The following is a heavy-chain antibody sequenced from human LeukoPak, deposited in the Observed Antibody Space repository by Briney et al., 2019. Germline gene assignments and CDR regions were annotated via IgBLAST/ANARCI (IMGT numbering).Heavy chain of an antibody. J-gene: IGHJ4*02. D-gene: IGHD5-24*01. CDR2: INSDGSST. CDR1: GFTFSSYW. CDR3: AKDSGGYKWGNFGY. Sequence: GGSLRLSCAASGFTFSSYWMHWVRQAPGKGLVWVSLINSDGSSTNYADSVKGRFTISRDNSKDTLYVQMNSLRGEDTAVYYCAKDSGGYKWGNFGYWGQGTLVTVSS. V-gene: IGHV3-74*01.